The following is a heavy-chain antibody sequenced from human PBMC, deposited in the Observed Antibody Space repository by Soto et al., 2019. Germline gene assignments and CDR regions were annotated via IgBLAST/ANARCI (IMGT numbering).Heavy chain of an antibody. CDR1: GGSISSSNW. Sequence: SETLSLTCAVSGGSISSSNWWSWVRQPPGKGLEWIGEIYHSGSTNYNPSLKSRVTISVDKSKNQFSLKLSSVTAADTAVYYCARDFYDILTGYYFTDYWGQGTLVTVS. V-gene: IGHV4-4*02. J-gene: IGHJ4*02. D-gene: IGHD3-9*01. CDR2: IYHSGST. CDR3: ARDFYDILTGYYFTDY.